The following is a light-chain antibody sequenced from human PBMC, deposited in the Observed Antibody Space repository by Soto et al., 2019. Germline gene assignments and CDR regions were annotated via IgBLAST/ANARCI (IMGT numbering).Light chain of an antibody. CDR1: QSVSSSY. V-gene: IGKV3-20*01. J-gene: IGKJ3*01. Sequence: EIVLTQSPGTLSLSPGERATLSCRASQSVSSSYLACYQQKPGQAPRLLIYGASSRAAGIPDRFSGSGSVTDFTLYISRMEPEDFAGYYCQQYGSSPFTFGPGTKVDIK. CDR3: QQYGSSPFT. CDR2: GAS.